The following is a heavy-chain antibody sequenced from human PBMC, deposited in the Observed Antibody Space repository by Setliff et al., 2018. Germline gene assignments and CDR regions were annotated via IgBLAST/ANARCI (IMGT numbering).Heavy chain of an antibody. D-gene: IGHD3-16*01. J-gene: IGHJ6*03. Sequence: SVKVSCKASGGTFSSYAISWVRQAPGQGLEWMGGIIPIFGTANYAQKFQGRVAITADESATTVYMEMNSLSHDDTAVYYCATEGAYYDSHSHMDVWGKGTTVTVSS. CDR2: IIPIFGTA. CDR3: ATEGAYYDSHSHMDV. V-gene: IGHV1-69*13. CDR1: GGTFSSYA.